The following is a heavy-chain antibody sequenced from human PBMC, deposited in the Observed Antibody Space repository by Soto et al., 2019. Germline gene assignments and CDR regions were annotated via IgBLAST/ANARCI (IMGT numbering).Heavy chain of an antibody. CDR3: AAGRDILTGSIDY. CDR2: IVVGSGNT. V-gene: IGHV1-58*02. Sequence: SVKVSCKASGFTFTSSAMQWVRQARGQRLEWIGWIVVGSGNTNYAQKFQERVTITRDMSTSTAYMELSSLRSEDTAVYYCAAGRDILTGSIDYWGQGTLVTVSS. J-gene: IGHJ4*02. CDR1: GFTFTSSA. D-gene: IGHD3-9*01.